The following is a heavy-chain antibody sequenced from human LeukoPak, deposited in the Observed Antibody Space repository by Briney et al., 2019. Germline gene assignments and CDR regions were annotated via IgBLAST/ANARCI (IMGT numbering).Heavy chain of an antibody. CDR3: ARERGRGRDSPWFDY. Sequence: GGSLRLSCAASGFIVSGDFMSWVRQAPGKGLEWVSVIHSDGSTYYADSVKGRFTISRDNSKNTLDLQMTGLRAEDTAVYYCARERGRGRDSPWFDYWGQGTLVTVSS. CDR2: IHSDGST. D-gene: IGHD1-26*01. CDR1: GFIVSGDF. J-gene: IGHJ4*02. V-gene: IGHV3-53*01.